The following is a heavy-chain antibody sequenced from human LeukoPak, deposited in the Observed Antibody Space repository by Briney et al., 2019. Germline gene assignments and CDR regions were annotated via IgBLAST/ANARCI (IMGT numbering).Heavy chain of an antibody. V-gene: IGHV4-4*09. CDR1: GGSISSYD. J-gene: IGHJ4*02. Sequence: SETLSFTCSVSGGSISSYDWSWIRQPPGRGLEWIGHIYSSGRTNYNPSLKSRVSISLDTSKNQFSLNLTSVTAADTAVYYCARGTPPQFDYWGQGTLVTVSS. CDR2: IYSSGRT. CDR3: ARGTPPQFDY. D-gene: IGHD1-14*01.